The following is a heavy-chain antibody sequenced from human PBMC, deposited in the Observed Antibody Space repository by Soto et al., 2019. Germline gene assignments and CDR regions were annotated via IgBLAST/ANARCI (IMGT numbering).Heavy chain of an antibody. V-gene: IGHV1-69*02. CDR3: ARAIVVVTASDAFDI. CDR1: GGTFSSYT. Sequence: QVQLVQSGAEVKKPGSSVKVSCKASGGTFSSYTISWVRQAPGQGLEWMGRIIPILGIANYAQKFQGRVTITADKSTSTAYMELSRLRSEDTAVYYCARAIVVVTASDAFDIWGQGTMVTVSS. CDR2: IIPILGIA. J-gene: IGHJ3*02. D-gene: IGHD2-21*02.